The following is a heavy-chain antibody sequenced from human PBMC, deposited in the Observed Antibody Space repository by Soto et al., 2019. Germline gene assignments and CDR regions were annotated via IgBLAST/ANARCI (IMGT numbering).Heavy chain of an antibody. J-gene: IGHJ4*02. CDR3: ARDGRWYYDFWSGYYY. CDR2: IYYSGST. D-gene: IGHD3-3*01. CDR1: GGSISSGDYY. V-gene: IGHV4-30-4*01. Sequence: SETLSLTCTVSGGSISSGDYYWSWIRQPPGKGLEWIGYIYYSGSTYYNPSLKSRVTISVDTSKNQFSLKLSSVTAADTAVYYCARDGRWYYDFWSGYYYWGQGTLVTVSS.